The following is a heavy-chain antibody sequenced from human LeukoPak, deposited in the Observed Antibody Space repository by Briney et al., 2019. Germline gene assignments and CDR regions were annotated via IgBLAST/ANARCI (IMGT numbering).Heavy chain of an antibody. J-gene: IGHJ6*03. CDR1: GVPFISNW. Sequence: GSLRLSSAASGVPFISNWVHWFRHPPGKGRVWFSRFNSVGSNTTYAASVMERLTISGGHTNNTPYLQMMSRSAEDTSVYYCGEGIVLVSSNYAGWGNGATVS. CDR3: GEGIVLVSSNYAG. D-gene: IGHD2-21*01. V-gene: IGHV3-74*01. CDR2: FNSVGSNT.